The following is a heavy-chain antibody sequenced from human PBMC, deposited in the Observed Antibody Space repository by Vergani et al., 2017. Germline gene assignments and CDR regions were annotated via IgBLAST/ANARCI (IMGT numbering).Heavy chain of an antibody. CDR1: GFTFSSYA. V-gene: IGHV3-23*01. D-gene: IGHD3-3*01. CDR2: ISGSGGST. J-gene: IGHJ3*02. CDR3: AKDYDFWSGYYTAFDI. Sequence: EVQLLESGGGLVQPGGSLRLSCAASGFTFSSYAMSWVRQAPGKGLEWVSAISGSGGSTYYADSVKGRFTISRDNSKNTLYLQMNSLRAEVTAVYYCAKDYDFWSGYYTAFDIWGQGTMVTVSS.